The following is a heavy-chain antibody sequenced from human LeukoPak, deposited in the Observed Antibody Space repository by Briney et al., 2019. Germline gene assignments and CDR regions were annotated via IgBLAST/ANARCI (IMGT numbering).Heavy chain of an antibody. V-gene: IGHV3-30-3*01. CDR1: GFTFSSYA. CDR2: ISYDGSNK. J-gene: IGHJ4*02. Sequence: GGSLRLSCAASGFTFSSYAMHWVRQAPGKGLEWVAVISYDGSNKYYADSVKGRFTISRDNSKNTLYLQMNSLRAEDTAVYYCAKESSGSSDFDYWGQGTLVTVSS. CDR3: AKESSGSSDFDY. D-gene: IGHD1-26*01.